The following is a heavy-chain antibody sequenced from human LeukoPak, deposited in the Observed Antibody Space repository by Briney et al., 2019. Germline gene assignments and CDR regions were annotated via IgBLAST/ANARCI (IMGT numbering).Heavy chain of an antibody. CDR3: ARVVSSSPIHNFDY. J-gene: IGHJ4*02. D-gene: IGHD6-6*01. Sequence: KVSCKASGYTFTRYDINWVRQATGQGLEWMGWMNPNSGNTGYAQKFQGRVTMTRNTSISTAYMELSSLRSEDTAVYYCARVVSSSPIHNFDYWGQGTLVTVSS. V-gene: IGHV1-8*01. CDR1: GYTFTRYD. CDR2: MNPNSGNT.